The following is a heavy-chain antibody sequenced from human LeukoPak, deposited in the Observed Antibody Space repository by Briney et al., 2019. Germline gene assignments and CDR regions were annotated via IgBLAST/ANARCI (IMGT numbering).Heavy chain of an antibody. J-gene: IGHJ6*03. CDR2: ISAYNGNT. D-gene: IGHD5-12*01. Sequence: ASVKVSCKASGYTFTSYGISWVRQAPGQGLEWMGWISAYNGNTNYAQKLQGRVTMTTDTSTSIAYMELRSLRSDDTAVYYCARDGDSGYDYLPGDYYYYYMDVWGKGTTVTVSS. CDR3: ARDGDSGYDYLPGDYYYYYMDV. V-gene: IGHV1-18*01. CDR1: GYTFTSYG.